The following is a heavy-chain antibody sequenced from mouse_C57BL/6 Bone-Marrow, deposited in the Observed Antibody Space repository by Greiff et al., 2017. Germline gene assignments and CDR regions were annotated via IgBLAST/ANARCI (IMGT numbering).Heavy chain of an antibody. CDR2: INSDGGST. CDR1: EYEFPSHD. D-gene: IGHD2-3*01. CDR3: ARQDGYYNYYAMDY. V-gene: IGHV5-2*01. J-gene: IGHJ4*01. Sequence: EVHLVESGGGLVQPGESLKLSCESNEYEFPSHDMSWVRKTPEKRLELVAAINSDGGSTYYPDTMGRRFIISRDNTKKTLYLQMSSLRSEDTALYYCARQDGYYNYYAMDYWGQGTSVTVSS.